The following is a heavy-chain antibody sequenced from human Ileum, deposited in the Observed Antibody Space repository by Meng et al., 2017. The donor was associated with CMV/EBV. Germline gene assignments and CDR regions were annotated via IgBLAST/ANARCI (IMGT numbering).Heavy chain of an antibody. CDR3: ARGLIMGTTTVRYYYSMDV. V-gene: IGHV3-30*04. CDR2: ISYDGNNE. J-gene: IGHJ6*03. Sequence: GGSLRLSCAGSGFSLSRYAMQRVRQAPGKGLEWVAGISYDGNNENYADSVKGRFTVSRDNSKDTVFLQINNLRREDTALYYCARGLIMGTTTVRYYYSMDVWGQGTTVTVSS. D-gene: IGHD1-26*01. CDR1: GFSLSRYA.